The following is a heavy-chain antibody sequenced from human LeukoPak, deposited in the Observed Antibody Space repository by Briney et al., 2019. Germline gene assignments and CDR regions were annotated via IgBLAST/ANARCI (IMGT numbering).Heavy chain of an antibody. V-gene: IGHV3-66*01. Sequence: GGSLRLSCAASGFTVSSNYMSWVRQAPGKGLEWVSVIYSGGSTYYADSVKGRFTITRDNSKNTLYLQMNSLRAEDTAVYYCARDPGGGYYDFWSGYLSGHMDVWGKGTTVTVSS. D-gene: IGHD3-3*01. J-gene: IGHJ6*03. CDR2: IYSGGST. CDR3: ARDPGGGYYDFWSGYLSGHMDV. CDR1: GFTVSSNY.